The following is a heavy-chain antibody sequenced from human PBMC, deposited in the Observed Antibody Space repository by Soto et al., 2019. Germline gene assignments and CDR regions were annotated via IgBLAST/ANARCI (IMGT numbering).Heavy chain of an antibody. CDR1: GYTFTSYG. CDR3: ARDQWIQLDGSIPFDP. Sequence: ASVKVSCKASGYTFTSYGISWVRQAPGQGLEWMGWISAYNGNTNYAQKLQGRVTMTTDTSTSTAYMELRSLRSDDTAVYYCARDQWIQLDGSIPFDPWGQGTLVTVSS. V-gene: IGHV1-18*01. CDR2: ISAYNGNT. D-gene: IGHD5-18*01. J-gene: IGHJ5*02.